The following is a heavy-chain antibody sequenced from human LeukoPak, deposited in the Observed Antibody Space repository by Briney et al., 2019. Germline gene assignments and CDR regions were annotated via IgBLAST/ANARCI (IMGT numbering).Heavy chain of an antibody. CDR3: ARDTSSSWYLGYFDL. CDR2: IYHSGST. CDR1: GGSISSGGYS. Sequence: PSQTLSLTCAVSGGSISSGGYSWSWIRQPPGKGLEWIGNIYHSGSTYYNPSLKSRVTISVDRSKNQFSLKLSSVTAADTAVYYCARDTSSSWYLGYFDLWGRGTLVTVSS. V-gene: IGHV4-30-2*01. D-gene: IGHD6-13*01. J-gene: IGHJ2*01.